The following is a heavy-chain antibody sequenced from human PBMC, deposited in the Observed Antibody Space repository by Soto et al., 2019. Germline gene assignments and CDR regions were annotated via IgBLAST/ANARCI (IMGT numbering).Heavy chain of an antibody. Sequence: PSETLSLTCAVYGGSFSGYYWSWIRQPPGKGLEWIGEINHSGSTNYNPSLKSRVTISVDTSKNQFSLKLSSVTAADTAVYYCASVRGSSSSFDYWGQGTLVTVSS. V-gene: IGHV4-34*01. CDR3: ASVRGSSSSFDY. D-gene: IGHD6-6*01. CDR2: INHSGST. CDR1: GGSFSGYY. J-gene: IGHJ4*02.